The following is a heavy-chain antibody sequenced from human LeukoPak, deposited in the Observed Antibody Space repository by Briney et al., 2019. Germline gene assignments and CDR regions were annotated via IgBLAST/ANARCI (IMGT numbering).Heavy chain of an antibody. CDR3: ARTWGVLDWFDP. CDR2: IIPIFGTA. D-gene: IGHD2-8*01. V-gene: IGHV1-69*13. CDR1: GGTFSSYA. J-gene: IGHJ5*02. Sequence: ASVKVSCKASGGTFSSYAISWVRQAPGQGLEWMGGIIPIFGTANYAQKFQGRVTITADESTSTAYMELSSLRSEDTAVYYCARTWGVLDWFDPWGQGTLVTVSS.